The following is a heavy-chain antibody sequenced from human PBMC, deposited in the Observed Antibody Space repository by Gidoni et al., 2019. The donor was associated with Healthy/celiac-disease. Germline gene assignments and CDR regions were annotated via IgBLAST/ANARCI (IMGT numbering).Heavy chain of an antibody. CDR2: ISYDGSNK. CDR3: AKDRGVVVAATRTKKYDAFDI. V-gene: IGHV3-30*18. CDR1: GFTFSSYG. Sequence: QVHLVESGGGVVQPGRSLSLPCAAPGFTFSSYGLLWVRQAQGKGLEWVGVISYDGSNKYYADSVKGRFTISRDNSKNTLYLQMNSLRAEDTAVYYCAKDRGVVVAATRTKKYDAFDIWGQGTMVTVSS. D-gene: IGHD2-15*01. J-gene: IGHJ3*02.